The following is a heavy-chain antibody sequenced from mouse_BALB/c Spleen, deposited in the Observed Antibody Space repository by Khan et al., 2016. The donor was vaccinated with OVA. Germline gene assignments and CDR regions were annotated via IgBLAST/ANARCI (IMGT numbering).Heavy chain of an antibody. Sequence: QIQLVQSGPELKKPGETVKISCKASGYTFTNYGMNWVKQAPGKGLQWMGWINTYTGEPTSADDFKGRFAFSLETSASTAYLQINNLKNEDTATDFCASSNGNYWFAYWGQGTLVTVSA. V-gene: IGHV9-3-1*01. J-gene: IGHJ3*01. CDR2: INTYTGEP. CDR3: ASSNGNYWFAY. D-gene: IGHD2-1*01. CDR1: GYTFTNYG.